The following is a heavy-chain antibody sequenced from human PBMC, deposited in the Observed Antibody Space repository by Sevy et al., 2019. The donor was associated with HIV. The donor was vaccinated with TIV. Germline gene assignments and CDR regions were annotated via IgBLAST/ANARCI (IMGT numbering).Heavy chain of an antibody. D-gene: IGHD5-18*01. CDR3: ARVELKRIQRYFDY. CDR2: ISSSSSTI. Sequence: GGSLRLSCAASGFTFSSDSMNWVHQAPGKGLEWVSYISSSSSTIYYADSVKGRFTISRDNAKNSLYLQMNSLRDEDTAVYYCARVELKRIQRYFDYWGQGTLVTVSS. CDR1: GFTFSSDS. V-gene: IGHV3-48*02. J-gene: IGHJ4*02.